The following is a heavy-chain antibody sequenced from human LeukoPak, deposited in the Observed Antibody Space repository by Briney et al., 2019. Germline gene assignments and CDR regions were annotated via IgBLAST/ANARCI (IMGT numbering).Heavy chain of an antibody. V-gene: IGHV1-2*02. J-gene: IGHJ4*02. CDR2: INPNSGGT. Sequence: GASVKVSCKASGYTFTGYYIHWVRQAPGQGLEWMGWINPNSGGTNYAQKFQGRVTMTRDTSISTAYMELSRPRSDDTAVYYCARDYNNYFDYWGQGTLVTVSS. CDR3: ARDYNNYFDY. D-gene: IGHD5-24*01. CDR1: GYTFTGYY.